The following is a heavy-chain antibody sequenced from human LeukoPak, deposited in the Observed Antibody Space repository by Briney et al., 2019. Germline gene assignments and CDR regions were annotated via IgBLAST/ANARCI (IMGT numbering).Heavy chain of an antibody. CDR3: ARLTRLSTSPDRYYLDY. J-gene: IGHJ4*02. V-gene: IGHV4-4*07. Sequence: SETLSLTCSVSGGSISSYSWTWIRQPAGKGLEWIGRIYATGSTNFNPSLKSRVTMSVDTSKSQFSLNLSSVTAADSAVYYCARLTRLSTSPDRYYLDYWGQGTLVTVSS. CDR2: IYATGST. CDR1: GGSISSYS. D-gene: IGHD6-6*01.